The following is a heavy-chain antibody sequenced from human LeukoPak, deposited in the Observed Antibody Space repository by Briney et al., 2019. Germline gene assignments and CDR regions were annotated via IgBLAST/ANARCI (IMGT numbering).Heavy chain of an antibody. CDR1: GFSFINYA. CDR3: ANNHGGGSNSPLNWFDP. D-gene: IGHD1-26*01. V-gene: IGHV3-23*01. J-gene: IGHJ5*02. Sequence: GGSLRLSCAASGFSFINYAMTWVRQAPGKGLEWVSAISGSGGSTYYADSVKGRFTISRDNSKNTLYLQMNSLRAEDAALYYCANNHGGGSNSPLNWFDPWGQGTLVTVSS. CDR2: ISGSGGST.